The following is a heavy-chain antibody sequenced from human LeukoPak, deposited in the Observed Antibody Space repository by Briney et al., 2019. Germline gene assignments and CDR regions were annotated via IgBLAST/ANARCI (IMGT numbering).Heavy chain of an antibody. CDR3: ARVEMATILFDY. CDR2: IYYSGST. J-gene: IGHJ4*02. D-gene: IGHD5-24*01. Sequence: PSQTLSHTCTVSGGSISSGDYYWSWIRQPPGKGLEWIGYIYYSGSTYYNPSLKSRVTISVDASKNQFSLKLSSVTAADTAVHYCARVEMATILFDYWGQGTLVTVSS. CDR1: GGSISSGDYY. V-gene: IGHV4-30-4*01.